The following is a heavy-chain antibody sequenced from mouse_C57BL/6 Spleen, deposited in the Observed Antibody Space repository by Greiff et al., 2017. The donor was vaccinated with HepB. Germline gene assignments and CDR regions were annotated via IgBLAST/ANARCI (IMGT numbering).Heavy chain of an antibody. V-gene: IGHV1-81*01. J-gene: IGHJ2*01. CDR3: ARKGYGSSEAFFFDY. CDR2: IYPRSGNT. D-gene: IGHD1-1*01. Sequence: QVQLQQSGAELARPGASVKLSCKASGYTFTSYGISWVKQRTGQGLEWIGEIYPRSGNTYYNEKFKGKATLTADKSSSTAYMELRSLTSEDSAVYFCARKGYGSSEAFFFDYWGQGTTLTVSS. CDR1: GYTFTSYG.